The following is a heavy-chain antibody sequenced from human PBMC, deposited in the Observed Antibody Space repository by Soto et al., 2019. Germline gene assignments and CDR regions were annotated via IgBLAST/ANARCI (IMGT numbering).Heavy chain of an antibody. CDR1: GFTFSSYD. V-gene: IGHV3-13*01. CDR3: ARGTYDGGSYYEGYFDY. Sequence: PGGSLRLSCAASGFTFSSYDMHWVRQATGKGLEWVSAIGTAGDTYYPGSVKGRFTISRENAKNSLYLQMNSLRAGDTAVYYCARGTYDGGSYYEGYFDYWGQGT. J-gene: IGHJ4*02. CDR2: IGTAGDT. D-gene: IGHD1-26*01.